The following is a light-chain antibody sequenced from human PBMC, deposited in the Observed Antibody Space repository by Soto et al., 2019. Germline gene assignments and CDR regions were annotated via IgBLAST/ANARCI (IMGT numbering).Light chain of an antibody. Sequence: QAVLTQPPSASGTPGQRVTISCSGGRSNIGSNPVNWYQQFPGRAPKLLIDSNNQRPSGVPDRFSGSRSGSSAALASSGLQSEDEDYYYCAAWDDSLYGRVFGTGTKLTVL. V-gene: IGLV1-44*01. CDR1: RSNIGSNP. J-gene: IGLJ1*01. CDR3: AAWDDSLYGRV. CDR2: SNN.